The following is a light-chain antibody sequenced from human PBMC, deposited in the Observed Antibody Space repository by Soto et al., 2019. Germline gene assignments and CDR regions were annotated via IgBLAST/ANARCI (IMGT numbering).Light chain of an antibody. CDR1: SSDVGGYNY. J-gene: IGLJ2*01. CDR3: CSDEGTYVV. CDR2: DVS. Sequence: QSALTQPASVSGSPGQSITISCTGTSSDVGGYNYVSWYQQHPGKAPKLMMYDVSKRPSGVPDRFSGSKSGNTASLTISCRQGEDEIEDSCCSDEGTYVVFGGGTKVTVL. V-gene: IGLV2-11*01.